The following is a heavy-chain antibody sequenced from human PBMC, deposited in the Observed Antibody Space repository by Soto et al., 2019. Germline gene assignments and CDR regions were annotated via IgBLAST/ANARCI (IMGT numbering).Heavy chain of an antibody. V-gene: IGHV3-48*01. CDR2: ISSSSSTI. CDR3: AREASGFYCSGGSCYRPFDY. D-gene: IGHD2-15*01. J-gene: IGHJ4*02. Sequence: SLRLSCAASGFPFSSYSMNWVRQAPGKGLEWVSYISSSSSTIYYADSVKGRFTISRDNAKNSLYLQMNSLRAEDTAVYYCAREASGFYCSGGSCYRPFDYWGQGTLVTVSS. CDR1: GFPFSSYS.